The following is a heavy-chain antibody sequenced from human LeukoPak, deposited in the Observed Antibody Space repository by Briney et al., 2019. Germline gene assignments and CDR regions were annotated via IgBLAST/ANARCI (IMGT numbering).Heavy chain of an antibody. D-gene: IGHD3-22*01. CDR3: ARDQTGYYDSSGYYYNWFDP. CDR1: GGSFSGYY. V-gene: IGHV4-34*01. J-gene: IGHJ5*02. CDR2: INHSGST. Sequence: PSETLSLTCAVYGGSFSGYYWSWIRQPPGKGLEWIGEINHSGSTNYNPSLKSRVTMSVDTSKNQFSLKLSSVAAADTAVYYCARDQTGYYDSSGYYYNWFDPWGQGTLVTVSS.